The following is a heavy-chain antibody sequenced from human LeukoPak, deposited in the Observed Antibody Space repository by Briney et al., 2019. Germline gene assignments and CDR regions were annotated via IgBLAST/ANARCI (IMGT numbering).Heavy chain of an antibody. CDR1: GGSISSYY. J-gene: IGHJ3*02. Sequence: SETLSLTCTVSGGSISSYYWSWIRQPPGKGLEWIGYIYYSGSTNYNPSLKSRVTISVDTSKNQFSLKLSSVTAADTAVYYCARLIPMIVDDAFDIWGQGTMVTVSS. CDR3: ARLIPMIVDDAFDI. D-gene: IGHD3-22*01. V-gene: IGHV4-59*12. CDR2: IYYSGST.